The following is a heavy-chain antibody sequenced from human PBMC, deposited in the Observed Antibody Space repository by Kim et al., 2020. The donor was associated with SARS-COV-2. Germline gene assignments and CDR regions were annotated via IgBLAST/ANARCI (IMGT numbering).Heavy chain of an antibody. CDR1: GGSISSYY. CDR2: IYYSGST. D-gene: IGHD6-19*01. V-gene: IGHV4-59*01. Sequence: SETLSLTCTVSGGSISSYYWSWIRQPPGKGLEWIGYIYYSGSTNYNPSLKSRVTISVDTSKNQFSLKLSSVTAADTAVYYCARGRGYEQWRGGLGLYYYYGMDVWGQGTTVTVSS. J-gene: IGHJ6*02. CDR3: ARGRGYEQWRGGLGLYYYYGMDV.